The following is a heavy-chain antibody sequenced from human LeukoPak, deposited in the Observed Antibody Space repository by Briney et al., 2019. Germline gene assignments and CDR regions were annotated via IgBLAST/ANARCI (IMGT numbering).Heavy chain of an antibody. CDR3: ATDPINGVLMVYAI. Sequence: VASVKVSCKASGYTFTSYYMHWVRQAPGQGLEWMGWINPNSGGTNYAQKFQGRVTMTRDTSISTAYMELSRLRSDDTAVYYCATDPINGVLMVYAIWGQGTLVTVSS. D-gene: IGHD2-8*01. V-gene: IGHV1-2*02. CDR1: GYTFTSYY. CDR2: INPNSGGT. J-gene: IGHJ4*02.